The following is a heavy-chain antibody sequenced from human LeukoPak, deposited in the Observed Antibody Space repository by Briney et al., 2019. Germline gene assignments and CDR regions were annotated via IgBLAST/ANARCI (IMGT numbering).Heavy chain of an antibody. Sequence: SETLSLTCAVYGGSFSGYYWSWIRQPPGKGLEWIGEINHSGSTNYNPSLKSRVTISVDTSKNQFSLKLSSVTAADTAVYYCARNARIVGASLYYYYYMDVWGKGTTVTVSS. J-gene: IGHJ6*03. CDR3: ARNARIVGASLYYYYYMDV. CDR1: GGSFSGYY. V-gene: IGHV4-34*01. D-gene: IGHD1-26*01. CDR2: INHSGST.